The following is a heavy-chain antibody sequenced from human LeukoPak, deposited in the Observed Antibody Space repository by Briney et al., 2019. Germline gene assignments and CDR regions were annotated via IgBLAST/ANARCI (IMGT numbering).Heavy chain of an antibody. D-gene: IGHD3-22*01. V-gene: IGHV4-59*01. CDR1: GDSIRNYS. J-gene: IGHJ5*02. CDR2: IYYTGSS. CDR3: ARSRDSSCYLNNCFCP. Sequence: SSETLSFTGPVSGDSIRNYSWSGIRQPPGKGLGWIGYIYYTGSSDYNPSLKSRVTISVDTSNNQFSLKLSSVTAADTAVYYCARSRDSSCYLNNCFCPWGQVTLVTVSS.